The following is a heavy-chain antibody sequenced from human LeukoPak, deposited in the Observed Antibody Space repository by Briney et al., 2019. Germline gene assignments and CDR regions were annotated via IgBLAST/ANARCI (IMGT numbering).Heavy chain of an antibody. CDR1: GGSISSSSYY. CDR2: IYYSGST. CDR3: ASRYYDFWSGYQGAFGY. D-gene: IGHD3-3*01. Sequence: SETLSLTCTVSGGSISSSSYYWGWIRQPPGKGLERIGSIYYSGSTYYNPSLKSRVTISVDTSKNQFSLKLSSVTAADTAVYYCASRYYDFWSGYQGAFGYWGQGTLVTVSS. V-gene: IGHV4-39*01. J-gene: IGHJ4*02.